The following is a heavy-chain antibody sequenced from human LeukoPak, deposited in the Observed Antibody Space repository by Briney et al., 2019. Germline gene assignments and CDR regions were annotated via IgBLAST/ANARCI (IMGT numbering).Heavy chain of an antibody. CDR2: ISGSGGST. CDR3: AKGEYQLLFYSQFDF. Sequence: GGSLRLSCAASGVTFSSDVMSWVRQAPGKGLEWVSAISGSGGSTYYADSVKGGFTISRDNSKNTLYLQKNSRRGEETGVYYCAKGEYQLLFYSQFDFWGQGTLVTVSS. CDR1: GVTFSSDV. V-gene: IGHV3-23*01. J-gene: IGHJ4*02. D-gene: IGHD2-2*01.